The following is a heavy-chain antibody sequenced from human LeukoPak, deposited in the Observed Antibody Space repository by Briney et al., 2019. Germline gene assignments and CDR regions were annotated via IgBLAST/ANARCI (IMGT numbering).Heavy chain of an antibody. CDR1: GGSISSYY. J-gene: IGHJ4*02. CDR2: IYHTGST. CDR3: ARRGRNSSGWQDYL. Sequence: SETLSLTCTVSGGSISSYYWSWIRQPPGKGLEWIANIYHTGSTNYNPSLSSRVTISIDTAKNQFSLKLTSVPAADTAVYYCARRGRNSSGWQDYLWGQGTLVTVSS. D-gene: IGHD6-25*01. V-gene: IGHV4-59*01.